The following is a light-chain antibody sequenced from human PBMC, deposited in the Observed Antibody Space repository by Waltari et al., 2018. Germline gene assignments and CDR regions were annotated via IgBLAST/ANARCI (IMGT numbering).Light chain of an antibody. CDR2: AAS. CDR1: QSFGDN. CDR3: QQYKSWPYS. J-gene: IGKJ2*03. V-gene: IGKV3-15*01. Sequence: EIVMTQSPATLSVSPGEGATLSCRASQSFGDNLAWFQQQPGQAPRLVIFAASMRATGIPARFSGAASGTEFTLTISSLQSEDVGVYFCQQYKSWPYSFGQGTKLEIK.